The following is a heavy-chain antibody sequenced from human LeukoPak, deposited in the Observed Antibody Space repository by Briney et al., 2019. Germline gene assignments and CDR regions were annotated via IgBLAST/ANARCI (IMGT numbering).Heavy chain of an antibody. CDR1: GFTFSSYA. J-gene: IGHJ4*02. Sequence: GGSLRLSCAASGFTFSSYAMSWVRQAPGKGLEWVSAISGSGGSTYYADSVKGRFTISRDNAKNSLYLQMNSLRAEDTAVYYCARERQSCGGDCSDYWGQGTLVTVSS. CDR3: ARERQSCGGDCSDY. D-gene: IGHD2-21*01. V-gene: IGHV3-23*01. CDR2: ISGSGGST.